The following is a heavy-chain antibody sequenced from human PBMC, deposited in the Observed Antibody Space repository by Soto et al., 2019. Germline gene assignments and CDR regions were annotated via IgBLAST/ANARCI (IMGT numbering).Heavy chain of an antibody. Sequence: VGSLRLSCAGSGFTLSTYGMTWVRQAPGKGLEWVSAITGTGGNTYYVDSVKGRFTSSRDNSKNMLYLQMNSVRVEDTAVYYCARIRGYWYGLDVWGQGTTVTVSS. CDR3: ARIRGYWYGLDV. CDR1: GFTLSTYG. J-gene: IGHJ6*02. V-gene: IGHV3-23*01. CDR2: ITGTGGNT.